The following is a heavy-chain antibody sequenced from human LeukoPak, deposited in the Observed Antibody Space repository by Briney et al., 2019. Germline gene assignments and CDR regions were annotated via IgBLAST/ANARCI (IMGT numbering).Heavy chain of an antibody. CDR2: IRSNSDGGTI. CDR1: GFTFSNVW. Sequence: GGSLRLSCAPSGFTFSNVWMNWVRQAPGKGLEWVGRIRSNSDGGTIDYAAPVKGRFTLSRDDSKTTLYLQMNSLQTEDTAVYYCATDFYDSTWGQGTLVTVSS. D-gene: IGHD3-22*01. J-gene: IGHJ5*02. CDR3: ATDFYDST. V-gene: IGHV3-15*07.